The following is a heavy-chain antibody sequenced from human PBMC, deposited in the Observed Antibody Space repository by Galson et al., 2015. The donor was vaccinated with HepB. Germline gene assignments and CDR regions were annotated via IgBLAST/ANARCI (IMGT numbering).Heavy chain of an antibody. CDR3: AREGWDCGGDCYSDWFDP. V-gene: IGHV3-74*01. Sequence: SLRLSCAASGFTFSSYWMHWVRQAPGKGLVWVSRINSDGSSTSYADSVKGRFTISRDNAKNTLYLQMNSLRAEDTAVYYCAREGWDCGGDCYSDWFDPWGQGTLVTVSS. CDR2: INSDGSST. J-gene: IGHJ5*02. D-gene: IGHD2-21*02. CDR1: GFTFSSYW.